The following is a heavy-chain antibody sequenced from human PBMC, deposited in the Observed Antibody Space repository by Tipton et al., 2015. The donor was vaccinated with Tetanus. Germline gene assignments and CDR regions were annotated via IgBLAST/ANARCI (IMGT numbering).Heavy chain of an antibody. D-gene: IGHD2/OR15-2a*01. J-gene: IGHJ4*02. Sequence: SLRLSCRASGFDFMGYGMHWVRRAPGTGLEWVAAIWFDGSRAEYADSVQGRFTISRDNSRSMVYLQMDSLRDEDTGVFYCARDEYSNGLFRNWGQGTQVTVST. V-gene: IGHV3-33*01. CDR2: IWFDGSRA. CDR1: GFDFMGYG. CDR3: ARDEYSNGLFRN.